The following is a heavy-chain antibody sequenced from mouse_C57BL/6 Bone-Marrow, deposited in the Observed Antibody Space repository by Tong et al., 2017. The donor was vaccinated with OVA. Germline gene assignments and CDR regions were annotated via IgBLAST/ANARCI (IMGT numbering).Heavy chain of an antibody. CDR3: ARGGYDGVYYAMDY. CDR2: INPGSGGT. CDR1: GYAFTNYL. Sequence: GQLQESGAELVRPGTSVKVSCKASGYAFTNYLIEWVKQRPGQGLEWIGVINPGSGGTNYNEKFKGKATLTADKSSSTAYMQLSSLTSDDSAVYFCARGGYDGVYYAMDYWGQGTSVTVSS. J-gene: IGHJ4*01. D-gene: IGHD2-2*01. V-gene: IGHV1-54*03.